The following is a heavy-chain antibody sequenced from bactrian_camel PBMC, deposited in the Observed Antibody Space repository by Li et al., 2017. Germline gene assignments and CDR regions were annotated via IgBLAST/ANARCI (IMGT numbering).Heavy chain of an antibody. CDR3: ATLGGSWWWAIV. V-gene: IGHV3S1*01. CDR2: ISGDGRT. CDR1: SQSRYC. D-gene: IGHD6*01. Sequence: VQLVESGGGSVQAGGSLRLSCEYSQSRYCMGWFRQGPGKEREGVASISGDGRTTYGDSVKGRFTTSRDNAKNTLYLQMNSLESEDTALYYCATLGGSWWWAIVWGQGTQVTVS. J-gene: IGHJ4*01.